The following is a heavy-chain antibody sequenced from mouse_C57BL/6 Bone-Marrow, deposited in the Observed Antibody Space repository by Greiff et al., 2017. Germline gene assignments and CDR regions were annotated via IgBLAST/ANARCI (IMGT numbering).Heavy chain of an antibody. CDR1: GYTFTSYW. CDR3: ASRSSGYYAMDY. V-gene: IGHV1-55*01. CDR2: IYPGSGST. J-gene: IGHJ4*01. Sequence: QVQLKQPGAELVKPGASVKMSCKASGYTFTSYWITWVKQRPGQGLEWIGDIYPGSGSTNYNEKFKSKATLTVDTSSSTAYMQLSSLTSEDSAVYYCASRSSGYYAMDYWGQGTSVTVAA. D-gene: IGHD3-2*02.